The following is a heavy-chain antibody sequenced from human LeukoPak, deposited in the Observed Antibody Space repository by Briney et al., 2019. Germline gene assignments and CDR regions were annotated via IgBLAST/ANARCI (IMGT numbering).Heavy chain of an antibody. Sequence: PGGSLRLSCAASGFTFSSYGMHCVRQAPGKGLEWVAIISYEGSKKYYADSVKGRFTISRDNSKNTLFLQLNSLRAEDTAVYYCAKSIASAGDYWGQGTLVTVSS. V-gene: IGHV3-30*18. CDR3: AKSIASAGDY. D-gene: IGHD6-13*01. CDR1: GFTFSSYG. J-gene: IGHJ4*02. CDR2: ISYEGSKK.